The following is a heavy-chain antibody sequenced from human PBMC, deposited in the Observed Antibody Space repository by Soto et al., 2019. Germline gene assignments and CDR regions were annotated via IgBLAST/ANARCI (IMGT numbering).Heavy chain of an antibody. CDR1: GGSISNYY. V-gene: IGHV4-59*12. Sequence: SETLSLTCTVSGGSISNYYWTRIRQPPGKGLEWIGEIYHSGSTNYNPSLKSRVTISVDKSKNQFSLKLSSVTAADTAVYYCARLYMVRGVMDWFDPWGQGTLVTVSS. J-gene: IGHJ5*02. CDR3: ARLYMVRGVMDWFDP. D-gene: IGHD3-10*01. CDR2: IYHSGST.